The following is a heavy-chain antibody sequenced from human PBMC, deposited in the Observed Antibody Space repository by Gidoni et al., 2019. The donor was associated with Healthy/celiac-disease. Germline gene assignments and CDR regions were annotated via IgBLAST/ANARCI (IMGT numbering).Heavy chain of an antibody. CDR2: INHSGST. Sequence: QVQLQQWGAGLLKPSETLSLTCAVYGGSVSGDYWSWIRQPPGKGLEWIGEINHSGSTNCNPSLKSRVTISVDTSKNQISLRLSSVTAADTAVYYCARGRVRWYYWGQGTLVTVSS. CDR1: GGSVSGDY. CDR3: ARGRVRWYY. V-gene: IGHV4-34*01. D-gene: IGHD6-13*01. J-gene: IGHJ4*02.